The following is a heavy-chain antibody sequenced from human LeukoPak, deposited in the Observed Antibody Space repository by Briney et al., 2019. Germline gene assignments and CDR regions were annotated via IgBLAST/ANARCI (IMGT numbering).Heavy chain of an antibody. CDR3: ARVTIDIVVVPAAIEPLGAFDI. CDR1: GFTFSSYS. Sequence: GRSLRLSCAASGFTFSSYSMTWVRQAPVKGLEWVSSISSSSSYIYYADSVKGRFTISRDNAKNSLYLQMNSLRAEDTAVYYCARVTIDIVVVPAAIEPLGAFDIWGQGTMVTVSS. D-gene: IGHD2-2*01. J-gene: IGHJ3*02. CDR2: ISSSSSYI. V-gene: IGHV3-21*01.